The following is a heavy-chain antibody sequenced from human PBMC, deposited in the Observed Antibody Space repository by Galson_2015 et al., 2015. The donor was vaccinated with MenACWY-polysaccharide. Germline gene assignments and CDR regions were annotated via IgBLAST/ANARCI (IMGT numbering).Heavy chain of an antibody. Sequence: ETLSLTCTVSGASINAYYLRWIRQPPGKGLEWIGYIYNSGSTNYNPSLESRVTISVDTSKNQFSLKLNSVTAADTAVYYCARVTSVIRGVISNWGQGTLVTVSS. CDR3: ARVTSVIRGVISN. D-gene: IGHD3-10*01. J-gene: IGHJ4*02. V-gene: IGHV4-59*01. CDR1: GASINAYY. CDR2: IYNSGST.